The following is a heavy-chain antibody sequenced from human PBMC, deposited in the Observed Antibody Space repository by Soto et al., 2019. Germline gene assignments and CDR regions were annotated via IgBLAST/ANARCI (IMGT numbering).Heavy chain of an antibody. CDR3: ARMAGPWYFDL. CDR1: GVSCSCFY. CDR2: INHSGSS. J-gene: IGHJ2*01. V-gene: IGHV4-34*01. Sequence: SETLSLTCAVHGVSCSCFYWTWIRQPPGKGLEWIGEINHSGSSNYNPPLKSRVTMSLDTSRNQFSLSLNSVTAADTAVYYCARMAGPWYFDLWGRGTLVTVSS.